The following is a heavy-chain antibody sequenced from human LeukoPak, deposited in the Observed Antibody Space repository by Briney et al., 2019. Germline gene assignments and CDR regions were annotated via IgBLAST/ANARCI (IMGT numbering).Heavy chain of an antibody. CDR1: GFTFSSYH. CDR2: ISQSSSNI. D-gene: IGHD6-19*01. Sequence: PGGSLRLSCTASGFTFSSYHMNWVRQAPGKGLEWVSSISQSSSNIYYADSIKGRFIISRDNAKNSLYLQLNSLRAEDTGFYYCARFHQYTSGDYWGQGTLVTVSS. CDR3: ARFHQYTSGDY. V-gene: IGHV3-21*01. J-gene: IGHJ4*02.